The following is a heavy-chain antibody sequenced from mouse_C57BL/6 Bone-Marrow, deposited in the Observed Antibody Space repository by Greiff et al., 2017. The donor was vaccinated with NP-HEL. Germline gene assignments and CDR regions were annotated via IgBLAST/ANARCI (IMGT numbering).Heavy chain of an antibody. CDR2: IWSGGST. CDR3: ARSYFMDY. J-gene: IGHJ4*01. V-gene: IGHV2-2*01. CDR1: GFSLTSYG. Sequence: VHLVESGPGLVQPSQSLSITCTVSGFSLTSYGVHWVRQSPGKGLEWLGVIWSGGSTDYNAAFISRLSSSKDNSKSQVFFKMNSLQADDTARYYCARSYFMDYWGQGTSVTVSS.